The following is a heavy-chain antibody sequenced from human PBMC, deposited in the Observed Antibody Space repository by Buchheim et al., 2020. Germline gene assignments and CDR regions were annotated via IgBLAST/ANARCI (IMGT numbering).Heavy chain of an antibody. CDR1: GGSISSGGYY. Sequence: QVQLQESGPGLVKPSQTLSLTCTVSGGSISSGGYYWSWIRQHPGKGLEWIGYIYYSGSTYYNPSLKSRVTISVDTSKNQFSLKLSSVTAADTAVYYCARDHFGYIAAAGRGGYYYYYGMDVWGQGTT. D-gene: IGHD6-13*01. J-gene: IGHJ6*02. CDR2: IYYSGST. V-gene: IGHV4-31*03. CDR3: ARDHFGYIAAAGRGGYYYYYGMDV.